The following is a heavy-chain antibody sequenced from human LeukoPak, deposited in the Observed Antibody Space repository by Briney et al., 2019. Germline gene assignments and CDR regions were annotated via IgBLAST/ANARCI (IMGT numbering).Heavy chain of an antibody. CDR1: GGTFSSYT. CDR2: IIPILGIA. CDR3: ARADGYYDFWSGYYLNY. V-gene: IGHV1-69*02. Sequence: PMASVKVSCEASGGTFSSYTISWVRQAPGQGLEWMGRIIPILGIANYAQKFQGRVTITADKSTSTAYMELSSLRSEDTAVYYCARADGYYDFWSGYYLNYWGQGTLVTVSS. D-gene: IGHD3-3*01. J-gene: IGHJ4*02.